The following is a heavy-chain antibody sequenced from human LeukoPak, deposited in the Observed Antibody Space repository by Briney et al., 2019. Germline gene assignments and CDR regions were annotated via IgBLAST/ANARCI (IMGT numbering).Heavy chain of an antibody. V-gene: IGHV3-7*05. J-gene: IGHJ4*02. D-gene: IGHD6-19*01. CDR3: AREYSGWTGYYFDY. CDR2: IKQDGSEK. CDR1: GFTFSSYW. Sequence: QPGESLRLSCAASGFTFSSYWMSWVRQAPGKGLEWVANIKQDGSEKYYVDSVKGRFTISRDNAKNSLYLQMNSLRAEDTAVYYCAREYSGWTGYYFDYWGQGTLVTVSS.